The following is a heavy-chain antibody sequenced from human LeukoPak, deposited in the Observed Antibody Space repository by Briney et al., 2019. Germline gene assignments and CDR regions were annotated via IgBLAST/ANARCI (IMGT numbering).Heavy chain of an antibody. J-gene: IGHJ4*02. D-gene: IGHD6-19*01. CDR3: ARFSSGWYSGDY. Sequence: PSETLSLTCTVPGGSISSSSYYWGWIRQPPGKGLEWIGSIYYSGSTYYNPSLKSRVTISVDTSKKQFSLKLSSVTAADTAVYCCARFSSGWYSGDYWGQGTLVTVSS. CDR1: GGSISSSSYY. CDR2: IYYSGST. V-gene: IGHV4-39*01.